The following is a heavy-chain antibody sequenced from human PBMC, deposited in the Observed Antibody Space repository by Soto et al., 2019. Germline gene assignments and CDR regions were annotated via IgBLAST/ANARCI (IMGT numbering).Heavy chain of an antibody. V-gene: IGHV4-39*01. J-gene: IGHJ4*02. CDR1: GGSINDDTYY. D-gene: IGHD3-9*01. CDR2: IYYSGTS. Sequence: SETLSLTCTVSGGSINDDTYYWGWIRQPPGKGLEWIGSIYYSGTSSYNPSLESRVTISVDTSKNQFSLKLSSVTAADTAVYFFSRRHGLDIDADYWGQGILVTVAS. CDR3: SRRHGLDIDADY.